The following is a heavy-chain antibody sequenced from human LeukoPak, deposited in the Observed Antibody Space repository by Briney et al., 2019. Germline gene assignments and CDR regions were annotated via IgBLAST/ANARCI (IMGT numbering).Heavy chain of an antibody. CDR2: IIPIFGTA. D-gene: IGHD5-12*01. Sequence: SLKLSCNASGGTISSYAISWVRQAPPQGLEWMGRIIPIFGTASSAQKFHGTVTIPTDESTSTAYMELSSLRSEDTAVYSCARESYIVATITGFDYWGQGTLVTVSS. CDR3: ARESYIVATITGFDY. CDR1: GGTISSYA. V-gene: IGHV1-69*05. J-gene: IGHJ4*02.